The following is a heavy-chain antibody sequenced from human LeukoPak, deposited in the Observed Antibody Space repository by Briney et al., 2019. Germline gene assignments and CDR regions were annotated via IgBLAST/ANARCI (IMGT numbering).Heavy chain of an antibody. CDR2: IKSDGSSR. D-gene: IGHD3-10*01. CDR3: ARESGYHGSGFDP. J-gene: IGHJ5*02. CDR1: GFTFSSYW. Sequence: GGSLRLSCAASGFTFSSYWMNWVRQGPGKGLVWVSRIKSDGSSRSYADSVKGRFTISRDNAKNTLYLQMNSLRDEDTAVYYCARESGYHGSGFDPWGQGTLVTVSS. V-gene: IGHV3-74*01.